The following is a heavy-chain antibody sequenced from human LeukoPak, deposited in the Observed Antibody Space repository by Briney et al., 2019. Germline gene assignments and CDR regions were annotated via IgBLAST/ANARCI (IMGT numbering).Heavy chain of an antibody. Sequence: GGSLRLSCGASGFTFSSYGMHWVRQAPGKGLEWVAFTRFDGSIEYYADSVKGRFTISRDNSKNTLYLQMNSLRAEDTAVYYCAKDAGQQLAYYYYYYMDVWGKGTTVTISS. D-gene: IGHD6-13*01. V-gene: IGHV3-30*02. CDR2: TRFDGSIE. CDR1: GFTFSSYG. CDR3: AKDAGQQLAYYYYYYMDV. J-gene: IGHJ6*03.